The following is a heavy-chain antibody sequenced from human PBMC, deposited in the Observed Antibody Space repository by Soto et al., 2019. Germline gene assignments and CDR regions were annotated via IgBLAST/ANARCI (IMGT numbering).Heavy chain of an antibody. Sequence: EVQLVESGGGLVQPGGYLRLSCAASGFTFSSYSMNWVRQAPGKGLEWVSYISSSSSTIYYADSVKGRFTISRDNAKNSLYLQMNSLRAEDTAVYYCARNWIQYRYFQHWRQGTLVTVSS. J-gene: IGHJ1*01. D-gene: IGHD5-18*01. CDR2: ISSSSSTI. CDR3: ARNWIQYRYFQH. CDR1: GFTFSSYS. V-gene: IGHV3-48*01.